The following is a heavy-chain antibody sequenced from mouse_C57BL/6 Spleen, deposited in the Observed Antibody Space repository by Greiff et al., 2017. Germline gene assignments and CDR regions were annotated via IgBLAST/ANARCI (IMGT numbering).Heavy chain of an antibody. CDR1: GYTFTDYE. CDR2: IDPETGGT. CDR3: TSQLGFAY. J-gene: IGHJ3*01. D-gene: IGHD1-3*01. V-gene: IGHV1-15*01. Sequence: VQLVESGAELVRPGASVTLSCKASGYTFTDYEMHWVKQTPVHGLEWIGAIDPETGGTAYNQKFKGKAILTADKSSSTAYMELRSLTSEDSAVYYCTSQLGFAYWGQGTLVTVSA.